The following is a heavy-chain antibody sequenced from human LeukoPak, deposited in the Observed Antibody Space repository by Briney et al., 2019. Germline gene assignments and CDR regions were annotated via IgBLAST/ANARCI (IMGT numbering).Heavy chain of an antibody. Sequence: GGSLRLSCAASGFTVSSNYMSWVRQAPGKGLEWVSVIYSGGSTYYADSAKGRFTISRDNAKNSLYLQMNSLRAEDTAVYYCARVWTTVDVEIDYWGQGTLVTVSS. J-gene: IGHJ4*02. CDR1: GFTVSSNY. V-gene: IGHV3-53*01. D-gene: IGHD4-23*01. CDR2: IYSGGST. CDR3: ARVWTTVDVEIDY.